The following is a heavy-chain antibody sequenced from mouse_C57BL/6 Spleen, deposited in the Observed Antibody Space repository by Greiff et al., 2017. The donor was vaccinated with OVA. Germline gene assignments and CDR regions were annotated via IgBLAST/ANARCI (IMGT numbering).Heavy chain of an antibody. J-gene: IGHJ2*01. V-gene: IGHV1-22*01. CDR1: GYTFTDYN. CDR3: ASSPISNGNYLDY. Sequence: EVKLQESGPELVKPGPSVKMSCKASGYTFTDYNMHLVKLRHGKSLELIGYINPNNGGTSYNNKFKGKATLTVNKSSSTAYMVLLNLTSEDSADYDSASSPISNGNYLDYWGQGTTLTVSS. D-gene: IGHD2-1*01. CDR2: INPNNGGT.